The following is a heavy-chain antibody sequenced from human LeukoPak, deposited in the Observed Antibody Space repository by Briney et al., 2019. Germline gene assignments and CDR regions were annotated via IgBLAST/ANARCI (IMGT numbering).Heavy chain of an antibody. CDR2: ISSSGSTI. CDR3: ARDARAGTEYDGMDV. D-gene: IGHD6-13*01. J-gene: IGHJ6*02. V-gene: IGHV3-11*01. Sequence: GGSLRLSCAASGFTFSDYYMSWIRQAPGKGLEWVSYISSSGSTIYYADSVKGRFTISRDNAKNSLYLQMNSLRAEDTAVYYCARDARAGTEYDGMDVWGQGTTVTVSS. CDR1: GFTFSDYY.